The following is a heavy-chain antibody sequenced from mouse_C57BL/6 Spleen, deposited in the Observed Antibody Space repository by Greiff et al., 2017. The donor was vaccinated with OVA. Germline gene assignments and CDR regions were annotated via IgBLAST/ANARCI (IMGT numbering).Heavy chain of an antibody. CDR2: IYPGSGST. CDR3: ASWGYYYGSPYYFDD. Sequence: QVQLQQPGAELVKPGASVKMSCKASGYTFTSYWITWVKQRPGQGLEWIGDIYPGSGSTNYNEKFKSKATLTVDTSSSTAYMQLSSLTSEDSAVYYCASWGYYYGSPYYFDDWGQGTTLTVSS. V-gene: IGHV1-55*01. D-gene: IGHD1-1*01. J-gene: IGHJ2*01. CDR1: GYTFTSYW.